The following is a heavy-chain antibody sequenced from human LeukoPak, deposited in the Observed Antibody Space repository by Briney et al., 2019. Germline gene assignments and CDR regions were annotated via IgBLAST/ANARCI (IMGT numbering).Heavy chain of an antibody. CDR2: IYYSGST. CDR3: ARGGGGTAYFDY. CDR1: GGSISTYY. J-gene: IGHJ4*02. D-gene: IGHD2-21*02. V-gene: IGHV4-59*01. Sequence: SETLSLTCTVSGGSISTYYWNWIRQPPGKGLEWIGNIYYSGSTKYNPSLKSRITISVDTSKNQFSLKLSSVTAADTAVYYCARGGGGTAYFDYWGQGTLVTVSS.